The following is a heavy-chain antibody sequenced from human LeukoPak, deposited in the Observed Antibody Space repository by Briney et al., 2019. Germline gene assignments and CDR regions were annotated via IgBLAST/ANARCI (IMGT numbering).Heavy chain of an antibody. V-gene: IGHV3-48*03. Sequence: GGSLRLSCAASGFTFSSYEMNWVRQAPGKGLEWVSYISSSGSTIYYADSVKGRFTISRDNAKNSLYLQMNSLRAEDTAVYYCAREHRTTYYYDSSGYYSWGQGTLVTVSS. J-gene: IGHJ4*02. CDR3: AREHRTTYYYDSSGYYS. D-gene: IGHD3-22*01. CDR2: ISSSGSTI. CDR1: GFTFSSYE.